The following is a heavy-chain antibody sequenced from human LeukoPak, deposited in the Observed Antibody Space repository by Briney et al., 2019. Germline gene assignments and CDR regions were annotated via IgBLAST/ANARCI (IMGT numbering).Heavy chain of an antibody. J-gene: IGHJ1*01. V-gene: IGHV3-30-3*01. CDR3: AKDISTDSSSLSHH. CDR1: GFTFSSYA. Sequence: GRSLRLSCAASGFTFSSYAMHWVRQAPGKGLEWVAVISYDGSNKYYADSVKGRFTISRDNSKNTLYLQMNSLRAEDTAVYYCAKDISTDSSSLSHHWGQGTLVTVSS. D-gene: IGHD3-22*01. CDR2: ISYDGSNK.